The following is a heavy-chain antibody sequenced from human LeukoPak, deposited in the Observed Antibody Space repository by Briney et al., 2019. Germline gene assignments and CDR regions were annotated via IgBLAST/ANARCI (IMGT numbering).Heavy chain of an antibody. CDR2: ISAYNGNT. D-gene: IGHD3-10*01. CDR1: GYTFTSYG. J-gene: IGHJ4*02. CDR3: ARMIWGAITDY. Sequence: ASVKVSCKASGYTFTSYGISWVRQAPGQGLEWMGWISAYNGNTNYAQKLQGRVTMTTDTSTGTAYMEPRSLRSDDTAVYYCARMIWGAITDYWGQGTLVTVSS. V-gene: IGHV1-18*01.